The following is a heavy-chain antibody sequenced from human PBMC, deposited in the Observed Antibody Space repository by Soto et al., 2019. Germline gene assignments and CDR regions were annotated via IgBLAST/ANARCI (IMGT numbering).Heavy chain of an antibody. CDR3: AQERSIYGVVSPLFDS. Sequence: EVQLVESGGGLVQPGGSLRLSCAASGFTVSSSYMNWVRQAPGKGLEWVSVIYSAGITYYADSVKGRFTISRDNSKNTLYLQMNSLRDEDTAVYYGAQERSIYGVVSPLFDSWGQGTLVTVSS. D-gene: IGHD3-3*01. V-gene: IGHV3-66*01. J-gene: IGHJ4*02. CDR2: IYSAGIT. CDR1: GFTVSSSY.